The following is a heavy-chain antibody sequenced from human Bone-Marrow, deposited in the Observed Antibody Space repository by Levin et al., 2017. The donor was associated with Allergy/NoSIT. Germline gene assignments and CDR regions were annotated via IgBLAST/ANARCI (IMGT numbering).Heavy chain of an antibody. J-gene: IGHJ4*02. Sequence: GSLRLSCAASGFTFSSYGMHWVRQAPGKGLEWVAVISYDGSNKYYADSVKGRFTISRDNSKNTLYLQMNSLRAEDTAVYYCAKASHFDYWGQGTLVTVSS. CDR3: AKASHFDY. CDR1: GFTFSSYG. V-gene: IGHV3-30*18. CDR2: ISYDGSNK. D-gene: IGHD3-3*02.